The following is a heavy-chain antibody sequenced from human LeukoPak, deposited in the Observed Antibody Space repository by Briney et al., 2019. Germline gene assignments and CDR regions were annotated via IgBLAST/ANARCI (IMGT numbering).Heavy chain of an antibody. CDR2: INPNSGGT. Sequence: ASVKVSCKASGYTFTGYYMHWVRQAPGQGLEWMGRINPNSGGTNYAQKFQGRVTMTRDTSISTAYMELSRLRSDDTAVYYCARGAVGAGEGFDYWGQGTLVTVSS. D-gene: IGHD3-10*01. CDR1: GYTFTGYY. V-gene: IGHV1-2*06. J-gene: IGHJ4*02. CDR3: ARGAVGAGEGFDY.